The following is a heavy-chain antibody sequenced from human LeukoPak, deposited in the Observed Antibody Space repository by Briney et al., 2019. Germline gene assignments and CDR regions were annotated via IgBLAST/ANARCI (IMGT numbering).Heavy chain of an antibody. CDR1: GGSFSGYY. CDR2: INHSGST. J-gene: IGHJ4*02. V-gene: IGHV4-34*01. Sequence: PSETLSLTCAVYGGSFSGYYWSWIRQPPGKGLEWIGEINHSGSTNYNPSLKSRVTISVDTSKNQFSLKLSAVTAADTAVYYCAQTTMVRGVINDYWGQGTLVTVSS. D-gene: IGHD3-10*01. CDR3: AQTTMVRGVINDY.